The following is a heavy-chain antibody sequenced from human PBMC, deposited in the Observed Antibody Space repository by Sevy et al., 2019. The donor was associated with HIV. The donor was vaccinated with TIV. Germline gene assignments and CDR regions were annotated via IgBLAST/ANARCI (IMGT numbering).Heavy chain of an antibody. J-gene: IGHJ5*02. CDR2: MNPNTGNT. CDR3: TRVRALNYYDTSVSMEYNWFDP. V-gene: IGHV1-8*02. D-gene: IGHD3-22*01. CDR1: GYTFTSYD. Sequence: ASVKVSCKASGYTFTSYDINWVRQATGQGLEWMGWMNPNTGNTGYAQKFQGRVTMTRDTSTSTAYMELRCLRSDDTAIYYCTRVRALNYYDTSVSMEYNWFDPWGQGTLVTVSS.